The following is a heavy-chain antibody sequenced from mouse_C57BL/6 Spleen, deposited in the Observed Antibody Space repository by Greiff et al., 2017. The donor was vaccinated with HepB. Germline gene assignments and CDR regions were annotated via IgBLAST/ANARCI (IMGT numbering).Heavy chain of an antibody. V-gene: IGHV3-1*01. D-gene: IGHD2-5*01. CDR3: ARDGVYSNYEGYFDV. Sequence: EVQLVESGPGMVKPSQSLSLTCTVTGYSITSGYDWHWIRHFPGNKLEWMGYISYSGSTNYNPSLKSRISITHDTSKNHFFLKLNSVTTEDTATYYCARDGVYSNYEGYFDVWGTGTTVTVSS. CDR2: ISYSGST. J-gene: IGHJ1*03. CDR1: GYSITSGYD.